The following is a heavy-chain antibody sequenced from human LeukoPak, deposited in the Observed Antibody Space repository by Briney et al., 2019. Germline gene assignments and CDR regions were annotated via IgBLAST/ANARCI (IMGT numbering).Heavy chain of an antibody. Sequence: PGGTLRLSCAASGFTFSSYGMSWVRQAPGKGLEWVSYISSSSSTIYYADSVKGRFTISRDNSKNTLYLQMNSLRAEDTAVYYCARERSGSFDYWGQGTLVTVSS. CDR3: ARERSGSFDY. J-gene: IGHJ4*02. V-gene: IGHV3-48*01. D-gene: IGHD3-10*01. CDR1: GFTFSSYG. CDR2: ISSSSSTI.